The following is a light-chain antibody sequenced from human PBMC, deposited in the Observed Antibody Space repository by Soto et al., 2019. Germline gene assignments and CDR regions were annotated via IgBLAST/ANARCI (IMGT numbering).Light chain of an antibody. V-gene: IGKV1-39*01. CDR3: QQSYSNPIT. Sequence: DIQMTQSPSSLSASVGDRVTMTCRASQSISSNLIWYQQKPGEAPKPLIYTASSLYSGVPSRFSGSGSGTDFTLTISSLQPEDFATYYCQQSYSNPITFGQGTRLEIK. CDR2: TAS. J-gene: IGKJ5*01. CDR1: QSISSN.